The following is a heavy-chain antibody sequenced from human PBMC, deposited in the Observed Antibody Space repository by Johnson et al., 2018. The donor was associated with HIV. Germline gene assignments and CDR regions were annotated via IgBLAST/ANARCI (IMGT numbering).Heavy chain of an antibody. CDR2: ISYDGSNK. Sequence: VQLVESGGGVVQPGRSLRLSCAASGFTFSSYAMHWVRQAPGKGLEWVAVISYDGSNKYYADSVKGRFTISRDNSKNTLYLQMNSLRAEDTAVYYCARALTTDAFDIWGQGTMVTVPS. CDR3: ARALTTDAFDI. CDR1: GFTFSSYA. V-gene: IGHV3-30-3*01. D-gene: IGHD4-17*01. J-gene: IGHJ3*02.